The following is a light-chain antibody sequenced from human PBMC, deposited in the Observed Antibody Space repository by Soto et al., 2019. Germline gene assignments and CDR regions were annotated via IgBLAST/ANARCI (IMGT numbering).Light chain of an antibody. J-gene: IGKJ1*01. CDR1: QSVSSN. V-gene: IGKV3-15*01. Sequence: EIVMTQSPATLSVSPGERATLSCRASQSVSSNLAWYQQKPGQAPRLLIYGASTRATGIPARFSGSGSGTEFTLTINSLLSEDFAVYYCQQYNNWPLWTFGQGTKVEIK. CDR3: QQYNNWPLWT. CDR2: GAS.